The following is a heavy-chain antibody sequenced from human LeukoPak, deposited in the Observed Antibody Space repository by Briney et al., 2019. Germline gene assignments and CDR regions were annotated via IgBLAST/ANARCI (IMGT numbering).Heavy chain of an antibody. Sequence: SETLSLTCTVSGGSISSYYWSWLRQPAGKGLEWIGRIYISGSTYYNPSLKSRVSMSVDTSKNQFSLKLSSVTAADTAVYYCASLYYDGSGDFDYWGQGTLVTVSS. D-gene: IGHD3-22*01. J-gene: IGHJ4*02. V-gene: IGHV4-4*07. CDR3: ASLYYDGSGDFDY. CDR2: IYISGST. CDR1: GGSISSYY.